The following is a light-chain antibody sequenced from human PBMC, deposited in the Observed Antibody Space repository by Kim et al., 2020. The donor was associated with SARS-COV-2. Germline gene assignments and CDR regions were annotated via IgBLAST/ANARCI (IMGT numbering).Light chain of an antibody. J-gene: IGLJ1*01. CDR1: SGNVGNYKY. CDR3: CSYAGAETYV. Sequence: QSALTQPRSVSGSPGQSVTISCTGTSGNVGNYKYVSWYQQHPGKAPKLMIYDVSERPSGVPDRFSGSKYGNTASLTISGLQADDEADYYCCSYAGAETYVFGSGTKVTVL. CDR2: DVS. V-gene: IGLV2-11*01.